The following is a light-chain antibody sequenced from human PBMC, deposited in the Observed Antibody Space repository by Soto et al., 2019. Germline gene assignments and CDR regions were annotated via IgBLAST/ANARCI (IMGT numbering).Light chain of an antibody. CDR3: QQYGSSPPNT. V-gene: IGKV3-20*01. Sequence: EIVLTQSPGTLSLSPGERATLSCRASQSVSSSYLAWYQQKPGQAPRLLIYGASSRATGIPDRFSGSGSGTDFTLIISRLEHEDFAVYYCQQYGSSPPNTFGEGTRLEIK. CDR2: GAS. J-gene: IGKJ5*01. CDR1: QSVSSSY.